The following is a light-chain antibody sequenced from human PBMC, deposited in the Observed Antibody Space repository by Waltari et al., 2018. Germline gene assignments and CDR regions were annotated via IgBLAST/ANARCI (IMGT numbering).Light chain of an antibody. Sequence: AIQLTQSPSSLSASVGDRVTITCRASQGIRSALAWYQQKPGRAPKILIYDASRLHTGVPSRFSGSGSGTDFTLTISSLQPEDLAIYYCQQFNNYPRTFGQGTKVDIK. CDR3: QQFNNYPRT. V-gene: IGKV1D-13*01. CDR2: DAS. CDR1: QGIRSA. J-gene: IGKJ2*01.